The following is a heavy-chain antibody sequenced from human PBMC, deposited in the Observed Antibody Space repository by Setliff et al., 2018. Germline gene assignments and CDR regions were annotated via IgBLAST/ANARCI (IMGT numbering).Heavy chain of an antibody. CDR1: GHSISSGLYY. CDR3: ARDVGSSWFDY. V-gene: IGHV4-61*09. CDR2: IYTSGST. Sequence: SETLSLTCTVSGHSISSGLYYWTWIRQPAGKGLEWIGHIYTSGSTNYNPSLKSRVTISVDTSKNQFSLKLSSVTAADTAVYYCARDVGSSWFDYWGQGTLVTVPQ. J-gene: IGHJ4*02. D-gene: IGHD6-13*01.